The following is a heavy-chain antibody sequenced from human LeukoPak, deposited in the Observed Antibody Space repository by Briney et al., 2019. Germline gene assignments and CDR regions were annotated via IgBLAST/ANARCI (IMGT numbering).Heavy chain of an antibody. D-gene: IGHD6-13*01. J-gene: IGHJ2*01. CDR2: IYYSGST. Sequence: SETLSLTCTVSGGSISSSSYYWGWIRQPPGKGLEWIGSIYYSGSTYYNPSLKSRVTISADTSKNQFSLKLSSVTAADTAVYYCARHVPWGQQLVLGRSLVLFHFDLWGRGTLVTVSS. CDR1: GGSISSSSYY. V-gene: IGHV4-39*01. CDR3: ARHVPWGQQLVLGRSLVLFHFDL.